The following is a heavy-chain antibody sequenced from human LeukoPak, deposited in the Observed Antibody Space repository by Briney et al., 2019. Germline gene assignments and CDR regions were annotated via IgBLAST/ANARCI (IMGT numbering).Heavy chain of an antibody. V-gene: IGHV7-4-1*02. CDR1: GYTFTSYA. CDR3: ARDPRYCSSTSCYAEGREFDY. CDR2: INTNTGNP. D-gene: IGHD2-2*01. J-gene: IGHJ4*02. Sequence: ASVKVSCKASGYTFTSYAMNWVRQAPGQGLEWMGWINTNTGNPTYAQGFTGRFVFSLDTSVSTAYLQISSLKAEDTAVYYCARDPRYCSSTSCYAEGREFDYWGQGTLVTVSS.